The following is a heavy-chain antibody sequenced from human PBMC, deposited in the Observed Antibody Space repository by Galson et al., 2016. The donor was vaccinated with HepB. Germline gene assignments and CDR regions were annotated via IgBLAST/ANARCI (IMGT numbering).Heavy chain of an antibody. J-gene: IGHJ2*01. CDR3: ARGKGGYSSSWYGWYFDV. CDR2: ISGGSSYI. D-gene: IGHD6-13*01. CDR1: GITFRSYT. Sequence: SLRLSCAVSGITFRSYTMNWVRQAPGKGLEWVSSISGGSSYIYYADSVKGRFTISRDNSKNTLYLQMNGLRAEDTAVSYCARGKGGYSSSWYGWYFDVWGRGTLVTDSS. V-gene: IGHV3-21*01.